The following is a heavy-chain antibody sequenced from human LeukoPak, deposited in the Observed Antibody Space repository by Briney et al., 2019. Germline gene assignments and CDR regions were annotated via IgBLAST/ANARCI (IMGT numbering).Heavy chain of an antibody. Sequence: PGGSLRLSCAASGFTFSSYAMHWVRQAPGKGLEWVAVISYDGSNKYYADSVKGRFTISRDNSKNTLYLQMNSLRAEDTAVYYCARDMSGSYRSLSRQLDYWGQGTLVTVSS. J-gene: IGHJ4*02. CDR2: ISYDGSNK. D-gene: IGHD1-26*01. V-gene: IGHV3-30-3*01. CDR1: GFTFSSYA. CDR3: ARDMSGSYRSLSRQLDY.